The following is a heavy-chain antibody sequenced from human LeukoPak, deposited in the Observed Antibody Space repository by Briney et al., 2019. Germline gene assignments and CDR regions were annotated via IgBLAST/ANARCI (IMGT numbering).Heavy chain of an antibody. CDR1: GGSISSYY. CDR2: IYYGGST. CDR3: ARDQPLPDY. V-gene: IGHV4-59*01. Sequence: PSETLSLTCTVSGGSISSYYWSWIRQPPAKGLEGIGYIYYGGSTNYNPSLKSRVTISVDTSKNQFSLKLSSVTAADTAVYYCARDQPLPDYWGQGTLVTVSS. J-gene: IGHJ4*02.